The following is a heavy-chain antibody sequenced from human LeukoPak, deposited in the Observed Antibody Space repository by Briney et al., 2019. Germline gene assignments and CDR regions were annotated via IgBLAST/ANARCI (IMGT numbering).Heavy chain of an antibody. D-gene: IGHD3-10*01. CDR1: GGSISSSSYD. Sequence: SETLSLTCTVSGGSISSSSYDWGWIRQPPGKGLEWIGTIYYSGSTYYNPSLKSRVTISVDTSKNQFSLKLSSVTAADTAVYYCARSDLLTYYYGSGSYPLLRWGQGTLVTVSS. V-gene: IGHV4-39*01. J-gene: IGHJ4*02. CDR3: ARSDLLTYYYGSGSYPLLR. CDR2: IYYSGST.